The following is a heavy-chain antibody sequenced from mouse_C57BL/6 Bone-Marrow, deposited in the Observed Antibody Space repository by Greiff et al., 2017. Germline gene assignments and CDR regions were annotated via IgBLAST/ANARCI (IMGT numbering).Heavy chain of an antibody. D-gene: IGHD1-1*01. CDR1: GYTFTTYW. CDR3: ARFEYDGSSYEFAY. CDR2: IDPSDSYT. J-gene: IGHJ3*01. Sequence: QVQLKQPGAELVKPGASVKLSCKASGYTFTTYWMQWLKQRPGQGLEWIGEIDPSDSYTNYNQKFKGKATLTVDTSSSTAYMQLSSLTSEDSAVYYCARFEYDGSSYEFAYWGQGTLVTVSA. V-gene: IGHV1-50*01.